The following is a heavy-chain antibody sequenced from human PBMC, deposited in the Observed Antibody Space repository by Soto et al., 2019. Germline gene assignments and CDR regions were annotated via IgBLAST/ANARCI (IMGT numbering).Heavy chain of an antibody. D-gene: IGHD2-2*01. J-gene: IGHJ5*02. CDR2: IYYSGST. CDR1: GGSISSSSYY. CDR3: ARGGVCISTSCPSHNWFDP. Sequence: SETLSLTCTVSGGSISSSSYYWGWIRQPPGKGLEWIGSIYYSGSTYYNPSLKSRVTISVDTSKNQFSLKLSSVTAADTAVYYCARGGVCISTSCPSHNWFDPWGQGTPVTVSS. V-gene: IGHV4-39*07.